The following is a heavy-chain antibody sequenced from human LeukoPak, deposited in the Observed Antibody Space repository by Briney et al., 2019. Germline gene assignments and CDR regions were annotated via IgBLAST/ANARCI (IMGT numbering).Heavy chain of an antibody. CDR2: ISASGGSA. V-gene: IGHV3-23*01. J-gene: IGHJ3*01. Sequence: GGSLRLSCAASGFTFSNSDMNWVRQAPGKGLEWVSFISASGGSAHYADSVRGRFAISRDNSKNTLYLQMNSLRAEDTAVYYCAKAGSYSDISVYPLASFDFWGQGTMVTVSS. CDR1: GFTFSNSD. CDR3: AKAGSYSDISVYPLASFDF. D-gene: IGHD3-22*01.